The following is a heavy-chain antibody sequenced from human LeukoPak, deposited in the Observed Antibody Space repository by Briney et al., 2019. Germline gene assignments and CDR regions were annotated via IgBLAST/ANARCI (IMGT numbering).Heavy chain of an antibody. V-gene: IGHV4-34*01. CDR1: GGSFSGYY. CDR2: INHSGST. D-gene: IGHD3-10*01. J-gene: IGHJ5*02. CDR3: ARGKTYYGSGSSKNWFDP. Sequence: SETLSLTCAVHGGSFSGYYWSWIRQPPGKGLEWIGEINHSGSTNYNPSLKSRVTISVDTSKNRFSLKLSSVTAADTAVYYCARGKTYYGSGSSKNWFDPWGQGTLVTVSS.